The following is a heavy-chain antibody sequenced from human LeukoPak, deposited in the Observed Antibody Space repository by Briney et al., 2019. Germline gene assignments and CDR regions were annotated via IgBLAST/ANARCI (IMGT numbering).Heavy chain of an antibody. CDR1: GGSISSYY. Sequence: NASETLSLTCTVSGGSISSYYWSWIRQPAVKGLEWIGRIYTSGSTNYNPSLKSRVTMSVDTSKNQFSLKLSSVTAADTAVYYCARLYCSGGSCCLYYFDYWGQGTLVTVSS. V-gene: IGHV4-4*07. CDR3: ARLYCSGGSCCLYYFDY. J-gene: IGHJ4*02. D-gene: IGHD2-15*01. CDR2: IYTSGST.